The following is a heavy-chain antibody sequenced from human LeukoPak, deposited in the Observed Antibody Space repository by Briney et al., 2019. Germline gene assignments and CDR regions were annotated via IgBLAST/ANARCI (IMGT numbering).Heavy chain of an antibody. J-gene: IGHJ4*02. Sequence: PSETLSLTCTISGGSISNYYWSWIRQPPGKGLEWIGYIYYSGNTNYNPSLKRRLTVSLDTSKYQFSLKLKSVTAADTAVYYCAREDCSNGVCPIDSWGQGTLDTVSS. CDR1: GGSISNYY. CDR2: IYYSGNT. D-gene: IGHD2-8*01. V-gene: IGHV4-59*08. CDR3: AREDCSNGVCPIDS.